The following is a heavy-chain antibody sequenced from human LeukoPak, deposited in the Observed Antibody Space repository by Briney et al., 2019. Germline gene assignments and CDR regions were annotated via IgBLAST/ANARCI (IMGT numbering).Heavy chain of an antibody. CDR3: ARGQWLVPLDY. J-gene: IGHJ4*02. CDR1: GASISSYY. D-gene: IGHD6-19*01. Sequence: SETLSLTCTVSGASISSYYWSWIRQPPGKGLEWIGEIYHSGSTNYSPSLKSRVTMSVDKSKNQFSLKLSSVTAADTAVYYCARGQWLVPLDYWGQGTLVIVSS. CDR2: IYHSGST. V-gene: IGHV4-59*12.